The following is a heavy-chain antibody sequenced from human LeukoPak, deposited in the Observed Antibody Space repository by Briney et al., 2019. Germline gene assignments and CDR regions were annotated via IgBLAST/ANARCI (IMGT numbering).Heavy chain of an antibody. D-gene: IGHD2-21*02. V-gene: IGHV4-31*03. CDR1: GGSISSGGYY. Sequence: SETLSLTCTVSGGSISSGGYYWSWIRQHPGKGLEWIGYIYYSGSTYYNPSLKSRVTISVDTSKNQFSLKLSSVTAADTAVYYCARGRAYCGGDCSTWVDYWGQGTLVTVSS. CDR2: IYYSGST. J-gene: IGHJ4*02. CDR3: ARGRAYCGGDCSTWVDY.